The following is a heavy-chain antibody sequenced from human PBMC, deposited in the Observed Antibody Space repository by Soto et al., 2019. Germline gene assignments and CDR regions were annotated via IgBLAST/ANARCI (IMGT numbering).Heavy chain of an antibody. CDR2: IYYNGNT. J-gene: IGHJ4*02. V-gene: IGHV4-59*11. CDR3: TRANWYSEY. CDR1: GGSISNHY. Sequence: QVQLQESGPGLVKPSETLSLTCTVSGGSISNHYWSWIRQPPGKGLEWIWYIYYNGNTNYNPPLKSRVPMSVDTSKNQISLKLSSVTAADTAVYYCTRANWYSEYWGQGTLVTVSS. D-gene: IGHD7-27*01.